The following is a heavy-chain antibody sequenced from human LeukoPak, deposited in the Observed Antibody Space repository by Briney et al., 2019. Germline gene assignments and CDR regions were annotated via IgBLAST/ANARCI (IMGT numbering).Heavy chain of an antibody. CDR3: ARVSIRSSGGWLVSFDY. D-gene: IGHD6-19*01. CDR2: INPNSAGT. J-gene: IGHJ4*02. Sequence: ASVKVSCKASGYTFTGYYMHWVRQAPGQGLEWMGWINPNSAGTNCAQKFQGRVTMTRDTSISTAYMDLSRLRSDDTAVYYCARVSIRSSGGWLVSFDYWGQGTLVTVSS. CDR1: GYTFTGYY. V-gene: IGHV1-2*02.